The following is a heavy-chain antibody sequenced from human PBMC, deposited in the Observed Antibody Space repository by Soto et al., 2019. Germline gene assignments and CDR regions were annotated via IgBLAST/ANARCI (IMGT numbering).Heavy chain of an antibody. J-gene: IGHJ4*02. CDR1: GFTFRSYA. CDR3: AKDVSSWYLYYFDY. D-gene: IGHD6-13*01. CDR2: ISGSGIST. V-gene: IGHV3-23*01. Sequence: PGGSLRLSCAASGFTFRSYAMSWVRQAPGKGLEWVSGISGSGISTHYADSVKGRFTVSRDNSKNTLYLQMNSLRAEDTAVYYCAKDVSSWYLYYFDYWGQGTLVTVSS.